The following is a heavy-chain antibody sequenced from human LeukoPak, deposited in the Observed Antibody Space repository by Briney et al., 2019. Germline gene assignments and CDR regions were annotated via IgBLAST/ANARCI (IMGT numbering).Heavy chain of an antibody. CDR2: IYYSEIT. D-gene: IGHD6-13*01. CDR1: GVSISSSSYY. J-gene: IGHJ4*02. CDR3: ARHLGAWSQAAGSLQYFDY. V-gene: IGHV4-39*01. Sequence: PSETLSLTCTVSGVSISSSSYYWGWLPQPPGRGRECSVSIYYSEITYYNPSLKSRVTISVDTSKTQFSLKLSSVTAADTAVYYCARHLGAWSQAAGSLQYFDYWGQGTLVTVSS.